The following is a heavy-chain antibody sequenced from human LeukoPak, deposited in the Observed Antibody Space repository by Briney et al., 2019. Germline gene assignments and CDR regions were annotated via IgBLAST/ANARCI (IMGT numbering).Heavy chain of an antibody. V-gene: IGHV1-69*04. CDR1: GGTFSSYA. D-gene: IGHD3-22*01. J-gene: IGHJ4*02. CDR3: ARGLYDSSGYYPEDDY. CDR2: IIPILGIA. Sequence: SVKVSCKASGGTFSSYAISWVRQAPGQGLEWMGRIIPILGIANYAQKFQGRVTITADKSTSTAYMELSSLRSEDTAVYYCARGLYDSSGYYPEDDYWGQGTLFTVSS.